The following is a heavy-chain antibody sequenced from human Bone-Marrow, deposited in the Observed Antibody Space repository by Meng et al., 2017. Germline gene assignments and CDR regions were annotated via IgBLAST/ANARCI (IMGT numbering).Heavy chain of an antibody. J-gene: IGHJ4*02. CDR3: AKEGYFLDY. V-gene: IGHV1-8*03. CDR2: MNPNSGNT. CDR1: GYTFTSYG. Sequence: ASVKVSCKASGYTFTSYGISWVRQAPGQGLEWMGWMNPNSGNTGYAQKFQDRVTISRNTSISTAYMELSSLRSEDTAVYYCAKEGYFLDYWGQGTLVTVSS. D-gene: IGHD3-3*01.